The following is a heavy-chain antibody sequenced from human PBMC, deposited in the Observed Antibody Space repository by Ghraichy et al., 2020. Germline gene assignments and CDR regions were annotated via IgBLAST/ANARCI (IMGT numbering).Heavy chain of an antibody. D-gene: IGHD3-3*01. CDR3: AHNITIFGVVINTFDY. CDR1: GFSLSTSGVG. CDR2: IYRNDDK. Sequence: SGPTLVKPTQTLTLTCTFSGFSLSTSGVGVGWIRQPPGKALEWLALIYRNDDKRYSPSLKSRLTITKDTSKNQVVLTMTNMDPVDTATYYCAHNITIFGVVINTFDYWGQGTLVTVSS. J-gene: IGHJ4*02. V-gene: IGHV2-5*01.